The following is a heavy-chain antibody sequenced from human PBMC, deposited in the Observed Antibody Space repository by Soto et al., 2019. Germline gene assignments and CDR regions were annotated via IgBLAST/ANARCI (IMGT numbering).Heavy chain of an antibody. CDR1: GGSISRGGYY. CDR2: IYYSGST. J-gene: IGHJ6*03. V-gene: IGHV4-31*03. CDR3: ARGAPFMLSGSGSYKPHYYYYYMDV. D-gene: IGHD3-10*01. Sequence: SETLSLTCTVSGGSISRGGYYWSWIRQHPGKGLEWIGYIYYSGSTYYNPSLKSRVTISVDTSKNQFSLKLSSVTAADTAVYYCARGAPFMLSGSGSYKPHYYYYYMDVWGKGTTVTVSS.